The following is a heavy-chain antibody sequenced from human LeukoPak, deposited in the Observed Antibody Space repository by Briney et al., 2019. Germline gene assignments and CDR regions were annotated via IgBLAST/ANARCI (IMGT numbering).Heavy chain of an antibody. CDR3: ARDSCSGGSCYLS. CDR1: GFTFSSYW. V-gene: IGHV3-7*01. CDR2: IKQDGSEK. J-gene: IGHJ4*02. D-gene: IGHD2-15*01. Sequence: GGSLRLSCAPSGFTFSSYWMSWVRQAPGKGLEWVANIKQDGSEKYYVGSVKGRFTISRDNAKNSLYLQMNSLRAEDTAVYYCARDSCSGGSCYLSWGQGTLVTVSS.